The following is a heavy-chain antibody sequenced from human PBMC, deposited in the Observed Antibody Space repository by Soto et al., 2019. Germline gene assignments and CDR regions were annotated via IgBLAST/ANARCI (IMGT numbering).Heavy chain of an antibody. CDR1: GYTFTSYY. D-gene: IGHD6-13*01. V-gene: IGHV1-46*01. J-gene: IGHJ4*02. Sequence: ASVKVSCKASGYTFTSYYMHWVRQAPGQGLEWMGIINPSGGGTSYAQKFQGRVTMTRDTSTSTVYMELSSLRSEDTAVYYCARGCLLKRAYSSSWYGDYWGQGTLVTVSS. CDR2: INPSGGGT. CDR3: ARGCLLKRAYSSSWYGDY.